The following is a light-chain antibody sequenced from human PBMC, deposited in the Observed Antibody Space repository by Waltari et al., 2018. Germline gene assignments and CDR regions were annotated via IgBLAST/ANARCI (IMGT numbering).Light chain of an antibody. CDR1: QSISTF. V-gene: IGKV1-5*03. CDR2: EAT. CDR3: HQYDSYSWT. Sequence: DIQMNQSPSTLSASAGDRVTITCRASQSISTFLALYQQKPGKAPKLLIYEATRLEDGVPFRLSGSGSGTEFTLTISSLQPDDFATYFCHQYDSYSWTFGQGTKVEIK. J-gene: IGKJ1*01.